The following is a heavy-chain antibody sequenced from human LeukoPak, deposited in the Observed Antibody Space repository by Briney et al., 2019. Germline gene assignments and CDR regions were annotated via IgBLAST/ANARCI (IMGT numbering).Heavy chain of an antibody. D-gene: IGHD3-10*01. V-gene: IGHV3-73*01. CDR1: GFTFSGSA. J-gene: IGHJ6*04. CDR3: TRQSVRGVMAYGMDV. Sequence: PGGSLKLSRAASGFTFSGSAMHWVRQASGKGLEWVGRIRSKANSYATAYAASVKGRFTISRDDSKNTAYLQMNSLKTEDTAVYYCTRQSVRGVMAYGMDVWGKGTTVTVSS. CDR2: IRSKANSYAT.